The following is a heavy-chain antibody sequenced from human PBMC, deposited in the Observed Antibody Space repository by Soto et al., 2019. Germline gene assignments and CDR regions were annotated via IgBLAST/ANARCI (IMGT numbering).Heavy chain of an antibody. CDR2: ITGSGAGT. J-gene: IGHJ6*02. CDR1: EFTFSTYA. V-gene: IGHV3-23*01. CDR3: ANYRKGDIYYYGMDV. Sequence: GGSLRLSCAASEFTFSTYALSWVRQAPGKGLEWVSGITGSGAGTYYADSVKGRFTISRDNSKNMLYLQMNSLRADDTAVYYCANYRKGDIYYYGMDVWGQGTTVTVSS. D-gene: IGHD1-26*01.